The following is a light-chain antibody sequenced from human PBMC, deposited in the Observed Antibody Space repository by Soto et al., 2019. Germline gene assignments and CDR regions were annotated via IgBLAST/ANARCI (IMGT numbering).Light chain of an antibody. Sequence: EIVMTQSPATLSVSPGERATLSCRTSQSVSSNLAWYQQKPGQAPRLLIYGASTRATGIPARFSGSGSGTEFTLTLSSLQSEDFAVYYCQQYYAWPITFGQWTRLDI. CDR2: GAS. J-gene: IGKJ5*01. V-gene: IGKV3-15*01. CDR3: QQYYAWPIT. CDR1: QSVSSN.